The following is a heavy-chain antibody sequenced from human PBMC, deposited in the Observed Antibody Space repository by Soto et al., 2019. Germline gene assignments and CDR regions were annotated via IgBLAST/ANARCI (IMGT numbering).Heavy chain of an antibody. J-gene: IGHJ5*02. V-gene: IGHV3-73*01. CDR2: IRSKTNNYAT. Sequence: ESLRLSCAASGFTFSGSAMHWVRQASGKGLEWVGRIRSKTNNYATAYAASVKGRFTISRDDSKDTAYLLMNSLKTEDTAVYYCTRDPRNYYDTIGSANWFDPWGQGTLVTVS. CDR1: GFTFSGSA. CDR3: TRDPRNYYDTIGSANWFDP. D-gene: IGHD3-22*01.